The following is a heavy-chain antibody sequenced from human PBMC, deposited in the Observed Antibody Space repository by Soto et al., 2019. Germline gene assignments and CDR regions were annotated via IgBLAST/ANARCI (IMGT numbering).Heavy chain of an antibody. J-gene: IGHJ4*02. V-gene: IGHV3-33*01. Sequence: GGSLRLSCAASGFTFSSYGMHWVRQAPGKGLEWVAVIWYDGSNKYYADSVKGRFTISRDNSKNTLYLQMNSLRAEDTAVYYCARDQNKKYIDYWGQGTLVTVSS. CDR1: GFTFSSYG. CDR3: ARDQNKKYIDY. CDR2: IWYDGSNK.